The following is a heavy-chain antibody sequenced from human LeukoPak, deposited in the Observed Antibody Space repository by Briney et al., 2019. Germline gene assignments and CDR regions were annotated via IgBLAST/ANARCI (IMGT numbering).Heavy chain of an antibody. CDR2: IKQDGSEK. J-gene: IGHJ4*02. Sequence: GGSLRLSCAASGFTFSSYWMSWVRQAPGKGLEWVANIKQDGSEKYYVDSVKGRFTISRDSAKNSLYLQMKSLKAEDTAVYYCSRDQHQLLYRGRYFDYWGQGTLVTVSS. CDR3: SRDQHQLLYRGRYFDY. D-gene: IGHD2-2*02. CDR1: GFTFSSYW. V-gene: IGHV3-7*03.